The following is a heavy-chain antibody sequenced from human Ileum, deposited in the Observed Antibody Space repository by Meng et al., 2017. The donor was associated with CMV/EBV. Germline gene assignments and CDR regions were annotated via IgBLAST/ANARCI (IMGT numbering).Heavy chain of an antibody. CDR1: GGSFSGYY. CDR3: ARGRGCSGGSCKYYYYYYGMDV. CDR2: INHSGST. J-gene: IGHJ6*02. Sequence: GSLRLSCAVYGGSFSGYYWSWIRQPPGKGLEWIGEINHSGSTNYNPSLKSRVTISVDTSKNQFSLKLSSVTAADTAVYYCARGRGCSGGSCKYYYYYYGMDVWGQGTKVTVSS. V-gene: IGHV4-34*01. D-gene: IGHD2-15*01.